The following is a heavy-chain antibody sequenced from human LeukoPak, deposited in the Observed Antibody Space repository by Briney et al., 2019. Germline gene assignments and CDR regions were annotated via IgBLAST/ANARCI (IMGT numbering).Heavy chain of an antibody. V-gene: IGHV4-59*01. CDR1: GGSISSYY. CDR2: IYYSGST. D-gene: IGHD3-3*01. Sequence: SETLSLTCTVSGGSISSYYWSWIRQPPGKGLEWIGYIYYSGSTNYNPSLKSRVTISVDTSKNQFSLKLSSVTAADTAVYYCARLYDFWSGHNWFGPWGQGTLATVSS. CDR3: ARLYDFWSGHNWFGP. J-gene: IGHJ5*02.